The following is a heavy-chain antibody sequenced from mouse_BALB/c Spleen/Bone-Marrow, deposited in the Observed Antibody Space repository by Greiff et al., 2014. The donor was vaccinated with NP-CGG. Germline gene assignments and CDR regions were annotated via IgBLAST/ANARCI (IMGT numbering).Heavy chain of an antibody. Sequence: QVHVKQSGPGLVSPSQSLSITCTVSGFSLTSYGVHWVRQPPGKGLEWLGVIWAGGSTNYNSTLMSRLTISKDNSKSQVSLKMNSLQTDDTAMYYCARYYYGFLDYWGQGTTLTVSS. D-gene: IGHD1-2*01. CDR2: IWAGGST. CDR3: ARYYYGFLDY. CDR1: GFSLTSYG. J-gene: IGHJ2*01. V-gene: IGHV2-9*02.